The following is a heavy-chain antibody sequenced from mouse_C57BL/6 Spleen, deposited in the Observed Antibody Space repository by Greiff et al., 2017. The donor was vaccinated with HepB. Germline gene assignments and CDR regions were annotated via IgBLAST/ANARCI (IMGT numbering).Heavy chain of an antibody. CDR1: GYTFTSYW. CDR2: IHPNSGST. V-gene: IGHV1-64*01. CDR3: ARLEYYGSSYGYFDV. Sequence: QVQLQQPGAELVKPGASVKLSCKASGYTFTSYWMHWVKQRPGQGLEWIGMIHPNSGSTNYNEKFKSKATLTVDKSSSTAYMQLSSLTSEDSAVYYCARLEYYGSSYGYFDVWGTGTTVTVSS. D-gene: IGHD1-1*01. J-gene: IGHJ1*03.